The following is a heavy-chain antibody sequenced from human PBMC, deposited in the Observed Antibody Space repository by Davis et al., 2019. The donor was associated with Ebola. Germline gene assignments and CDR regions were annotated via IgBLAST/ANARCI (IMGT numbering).Heavy chain of an antibody. J-gene: IGHJ4*02. CDR1: GGSISSHYW. CDR2: IDWDDDK. Sequence: TLSLTCTVSGGSISSHYWSWIRQPPGKALEWLARIDWDDDKFYSTSLKTRLTISKDTSKNQVVLTMTNMDPVDTATYYCARTHVDMGSYYFDYWGQGTLVTVSS. CDR3: ARTHVDMGSYYFDY. D-gene: IGHD5-12*01. V-gene: IGHV2-70*16.